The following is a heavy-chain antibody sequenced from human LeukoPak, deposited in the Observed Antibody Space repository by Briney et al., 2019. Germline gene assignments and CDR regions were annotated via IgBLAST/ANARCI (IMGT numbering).Heavy chain of an antibody. CDR3: ARASVATIYYFQH. CDR2: SDGSST. J-gene: IGHJ1*01. Sequence: GGSLRLSCAASGFTFSSYWMHWVRQAPGKGLVWVSRSDGSSTSHADSVKGRFTISRDNAKNTLYLQTNSLRAEDTAVYYCARASVATIYYFQHWGQGTLVTVSS. V-gene: IGHV3-74*01. D-gene: IGHD5-12*01. CDR1: GFTFSSYW.